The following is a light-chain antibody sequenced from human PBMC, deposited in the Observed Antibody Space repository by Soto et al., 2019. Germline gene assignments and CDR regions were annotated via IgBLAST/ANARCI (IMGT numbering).Light chain of an antibody. V-gene: IGKV3-11*01. CDR3: QQRSNWLT. CDR1: QSVSSY. CDR2: DAS. J-gene: IGKJ4*01. Sequence: EIVLTQSPATLSLSPGERATLSCRASQSVSSYLAWYQQKPGQAPRLLIYDASNRATGIPARFSGSGSWTDFTLTISSLEPEDFAVDYCQQRSNWLTFGGGTKVEIK.